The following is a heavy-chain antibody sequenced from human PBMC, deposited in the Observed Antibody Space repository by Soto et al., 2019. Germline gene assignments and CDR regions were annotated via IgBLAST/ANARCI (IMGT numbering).Heavy chain of an antibody. Sequence: QVQLVESGGGVVQPGRSLRLSCAASGFTFSSYGMHWVRQAPGKGLEWVAVISYDGSNKYYADSVKGRFTISRDNSKNTLYLQMNSLRAEDTTVYYCAKDSAIVVVPAANIDYWGQGTLVTVSS. D-gene: IGHD2-2*01. V-gene: IGHV3-30*18. CDR3: AKDSAIVVVPAANIDY. CDR1: GFTFSSYG. CDR2: ISYDGSNK. J-gene: IGHJ4*02.